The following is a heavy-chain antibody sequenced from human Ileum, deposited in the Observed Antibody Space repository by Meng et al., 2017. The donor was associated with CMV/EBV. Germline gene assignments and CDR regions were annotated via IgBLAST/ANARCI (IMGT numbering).Heavy chain of an antibody. J-gene: IGHJ4*02. D-gene: IGHD5-12*01. V-gene: IGHV3-21*04. CDR2: ISNDRNYI. CDR3: ARDGGSSAYDFRFDC. Sequence: ETLSLTCTVSGGSISSYYWSWIRQPPGKGLEWVSSISNDRNYIYYADSVRGRFTISRDNAKNSLYLQMSSLRAEDTAVYYCARDGGSSAYDFRFDCWGQGTLVTVSS. CDR1: GGSISSYY.